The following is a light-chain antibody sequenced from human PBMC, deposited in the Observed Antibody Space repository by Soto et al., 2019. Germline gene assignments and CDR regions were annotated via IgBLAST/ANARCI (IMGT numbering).Light chain of an antibody. CDR1: QSISSW. Sequence: EIHTTHSPSTLSASVGDKVTITFPASQSISSWLAWYQQKPGKAPNLLIYKASSLESGVPSRFSGSGSGTEFTLTISNLQPDDFATYYCQQYESYSVTFGQGTRLEIK. J-gene: IGKJ5*01. CDR3: QQYESYSVT. CDR2: KAS. V-gene: IGKV1-5*03.